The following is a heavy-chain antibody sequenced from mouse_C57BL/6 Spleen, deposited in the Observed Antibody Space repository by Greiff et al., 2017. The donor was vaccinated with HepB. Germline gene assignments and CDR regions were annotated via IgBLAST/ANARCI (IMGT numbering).Heavy chain of an antibody. CDR1: GYTFTDYY. CDR2: INPYNGGT. D-gene: IGHD1-1*01. V-gene: IGHV1-19*01. Sequence: EVQLQQSGPVLVKPGASVKMSCKASGYTFTDYYMNWVKQSHGKSLEWIGVINPYNGGTSYNQKFKGKATLTVDKSSSTAYMELNSLTSEDSAVYYCARSDGRFYYGSSYDWYFDVWGTGTTVTVSS. CDR3: ARSDGRFYYGSSYDWYFDV. J-gene: IGHJ1*03.